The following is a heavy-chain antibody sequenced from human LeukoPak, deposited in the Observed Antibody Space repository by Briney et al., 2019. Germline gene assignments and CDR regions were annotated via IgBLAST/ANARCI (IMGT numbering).Heavy chain of an antibody. CDR2: INHSGST. CDR1: GGSISSGASD. CDR3: ARAARQGFTMIVVPFFYFDL. Sequence: SQTLSLTCTVSGGSISSGASDWGWIRQHPKRGLEWVGYINHSGSTYYNPSLGSRVTMSVDTSKNQFSLKLSSVTAADSAVYYCARAARQGFTMIVVPFFYFDLWGRGTLVTVFS. D-gene: IGHD3-22*01. J-gene: IGHJ2*01. V-gene: IGHV4-31*03.